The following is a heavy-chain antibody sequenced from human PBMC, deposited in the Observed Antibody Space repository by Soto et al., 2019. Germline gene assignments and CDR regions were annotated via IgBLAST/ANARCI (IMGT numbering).Heavy chain of an antibody. CDR3: ASFIGSSSSWFAP. D-gene: IGHD2-2*01. Sequence: QVQLQESGPGLVKPSQTLSLTCTVSGGSISSGGYYWTLIRQYPGMGMEWIGYIHHSGTTYSSPYLNSRVTITVDTAESQFSLRLTSGTAADTAVYYCASFIGSSSSWFAPCGQGTLVTVSS. J-gene: IGHJ5*02. V-gene: IGHV4-31*03. CDR2: IHHSGTT. CDR1: GGSISSGGYY.